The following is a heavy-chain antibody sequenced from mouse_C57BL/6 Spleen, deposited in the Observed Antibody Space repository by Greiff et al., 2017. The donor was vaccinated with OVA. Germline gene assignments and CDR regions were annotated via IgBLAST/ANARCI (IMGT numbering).Heavy chain of an antibody. CDR1: GFTFSDYY. V-gene: IGHV5-12*01. J-gene: IGHJ4*01. D-gene: IGHD1-1*01. Sequence: EVQRVESGGGLVQPGGSLKLSCAASGFTFSDYYMYWVRQTPEKRLEWVAYISNGGGSTYYPDTVKGRFTISRDNAKNTLYLQMSRLKSEDTAMYYCARITTVEYYAMDYWGQGTSVTVSS. CDR2: ISNGGGST. CDR3: ARITTVEYYAMDY.